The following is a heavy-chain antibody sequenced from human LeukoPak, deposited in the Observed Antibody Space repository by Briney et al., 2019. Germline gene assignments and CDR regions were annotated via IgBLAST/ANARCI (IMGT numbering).Heavy chain of an antibody. CDR1: GFTDSSNY. D-gene: IGHD6-19*01. CDR2: IFGGGST. Sequence: GGSLRLSCAASGFTDSSNYMSGVRQAPGKALEWFSVIFGGGSTHYADSVKGRFTISRDNSKNTLYLQMNSLRAEDTAVYYCARETEGVAADIWGQGKMVTVSS. J-gene: IGHJ3*02. V-gene: IGHV3-53*01. CDR3: ARETEGVAADI.